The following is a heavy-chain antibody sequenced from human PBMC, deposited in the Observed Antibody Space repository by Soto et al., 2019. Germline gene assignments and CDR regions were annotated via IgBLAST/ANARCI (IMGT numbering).Heavy chain of an antibody. Sequence: GGSLRLSCAASGFTFSSYSMNWVRQAPGKGLEWVSSISSSSSYIYYADSVKGRFTISRDNAKSSLYLQMNSLRAEDTAVYYCARAIAAAGTGLWGQGTLVTVSS. D-gene: IGHD6-13*01. J-gene: IGHJ4*02. V-gene: IGHV3-21*01. CDR1: GFTFSSYS. CDR3: ARAIAAAGTGL. CDR2: ISSSSSYI.